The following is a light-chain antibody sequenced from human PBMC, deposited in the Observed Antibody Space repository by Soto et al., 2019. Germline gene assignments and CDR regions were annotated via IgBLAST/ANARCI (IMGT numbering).Light chain of an antibody. CDR1: RSNIGSNS. CDR3: AAWDDSLSGRL. CDR2: RTA. J-gene: IGLJ3*02. V-gene: IGLV1-47*01. Sequence: QSVLTQLPSASGAPGQRVTISCSGSRSNIGSNSVYWYQQFPGTAPKLLIYRTAQRPSGVPDRFSGSKSGTSGSLAISGLRSEDEADYYCAAWDDSLSGRLFGGGTKVTVL.